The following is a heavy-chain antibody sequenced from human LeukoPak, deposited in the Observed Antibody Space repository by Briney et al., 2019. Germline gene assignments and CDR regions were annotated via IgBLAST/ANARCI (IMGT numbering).Heavy chain of an antibody. CDR3: ARDAYYDFWSGRGFDY. J-gene: IGHJ4*02. Sequence: SETLSLTCTVSGGSISSYYWSWIRQPPGKGLEWIGYIYYSGSTNYNPSLKSRVTISVDTSKNLFSLKLSSVTAADTAVYYCARDAYYDFWSGRGFDYWGQGTLVTVSS. D-gene: IGHD3-3*01. CDR1: GGSISSYY. CDR2: IYYSGST. V-gene: IGHV4-59*01.